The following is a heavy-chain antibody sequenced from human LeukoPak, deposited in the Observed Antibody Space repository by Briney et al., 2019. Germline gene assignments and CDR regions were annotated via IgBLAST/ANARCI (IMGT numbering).Heavy chain of an antibody. CDR1: GYTFTSYG. J-gene: IGHJ4*02. CDR2: ISTYNGNT. Sequence: APVKVSCKASGYTFTSYGIGWVRQAPGQGLEWMGWISTYNGNTNYAQKLQGRVTMTTDTSTSTAYMELRSLRSDDTAVYFCARFRRDSSGVLYYFDYWGQGTLVTVSS. D-gene: IGHD3-22*01. CDR3: ARFRRDSSGVLYYFDY. V-gene: IGHV1-18*01.